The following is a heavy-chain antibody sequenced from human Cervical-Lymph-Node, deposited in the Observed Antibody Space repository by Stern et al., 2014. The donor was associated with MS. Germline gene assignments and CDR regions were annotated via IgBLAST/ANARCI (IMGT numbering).Heavy chain of an antibody. CDR1: GYTFTTYY. CDR3: ARVLSLATSDS. V-gene: IGHV1-46*01. J-gene: IGHJ4*02. D-gene: IGHD1-1*01. CDR2: FNPSGGKT. Sequence: QLVQSGAEIRKPGASVKISCEASGYTFTTYYMHWVRQAPGQGLEWVALFNPSGGKTTVAQRFQGRVTVTGDTSTSTVYMELTGLRSEDTAVYYCARVLSLATSDSWGQGTLVIVSS.